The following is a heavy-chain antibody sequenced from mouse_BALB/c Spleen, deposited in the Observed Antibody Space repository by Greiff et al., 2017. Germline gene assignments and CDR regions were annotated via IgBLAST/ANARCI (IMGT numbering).Heavy chain of an antibody. CDR2: ISSGSSTI. CDR1: GFTFSSFG. Sequence: EVMLVESGGGLVQPGGSRKLCCAASGFTFSSFGMHWVRQAPEKGLEWVAYISSGSSTIYYADTVKGRFTISRDNPKNTLFLQMTSLRSEDTAMYYCARWEYGNYYFDYWGQGTTLTVSS. V-gene: IGHV5-17*02. CDR3: ARWEYGNYYFDY. D-gene: IGHD2-10*02. J-gene: IGHJ2*01.